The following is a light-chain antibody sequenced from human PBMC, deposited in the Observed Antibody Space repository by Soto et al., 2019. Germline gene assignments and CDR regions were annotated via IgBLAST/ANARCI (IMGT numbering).Light chain of an antibody. CDR2: DDN. Sequence: QSVLTQPPSVSAAPGQKVTISRSGSRSNIGGNSVSWYQQLPGTAPKLLIYDDNKRPSGIPDRFSGSKSGTSATLGITGFQTGDEADYYCGSWDSSLSAYVFGTGTKVTVL. CDR1: RSNIGGNS. J-gene: IGLJ1*01. V-gene: IGLV1-51*01. CDR3: GSWDSSLSAYV.